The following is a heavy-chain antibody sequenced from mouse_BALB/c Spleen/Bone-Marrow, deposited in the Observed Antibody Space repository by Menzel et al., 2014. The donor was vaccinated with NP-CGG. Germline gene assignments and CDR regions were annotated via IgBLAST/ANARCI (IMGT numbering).Heavy chain of an antibody. V-gene: IGHV1S56*01. CDR3: ARGDYYRSVMDY. CDR2: IYPGNINI. J-gene: IGHJ4*01. CDR1: GYTFTTYF. Sequence: LQLQQSGPELVKPGASMRISCKASGYTFTTYFIHWVKQRPGQGLEWIGWIYPGNINIKYNENFKDKVTLTADKSSNTAHLQFSSLTSEDAAVYFCARGDYYRSVMDYWGQGTSVTVPS. D-gene: IGHD2-14*01.